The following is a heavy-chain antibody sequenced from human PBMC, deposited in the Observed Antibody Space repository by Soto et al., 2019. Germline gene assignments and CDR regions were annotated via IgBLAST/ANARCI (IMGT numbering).Heavy chain of an antibody. J-gene: IGHJ4*02. Sequence: GGSLRLSCAASGFTFSSYAMHWVRQAPGKGLEWVAVISYDGSNKYYADSVKGRFTISRDNSKNTLYLQMNSLRAEDTGVYYCARDCGVGRLYDFWSGYYMTAIDYWGQGTLVTVSS. CDR1: GFTFSSYA. V-gene: IGHV3-30-3*01. D-gene: IGHD3-3*01. CDR3: ARDCGVGRLYDFWSGYYMTAIDY. CDR2: ISYDGSNK.